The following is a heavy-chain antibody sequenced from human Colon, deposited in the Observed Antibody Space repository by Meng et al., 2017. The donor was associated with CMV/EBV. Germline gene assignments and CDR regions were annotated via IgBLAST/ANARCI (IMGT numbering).Heavy chain of an antibody. Sequence: ESLKISCSVSGGSINSNYWSWIRQSPGKGLEWLGYVFYNGRATYNPSLESRLTILVDMSKNQFSLKLSSLTAADTAVYYCAKLGFWSGFSYYFDNWGQGMLVTVSS. D-gene: IGHD3-3*01. V-gene: IGHV4-59*01. J-gene: IGHJ4*02. CDR3: AKLGFWSGFSYYFDN. CDR2: VFYNGRA. CDR1: GGSINSNY.